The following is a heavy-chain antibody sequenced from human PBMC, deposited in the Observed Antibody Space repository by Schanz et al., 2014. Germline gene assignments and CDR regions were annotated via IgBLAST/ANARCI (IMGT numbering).Heavy chain of an antibody. V-gene: IGHV3-23*01. CDR3: ARGGFGEVSYFDY. D-gene: IGHD3-10*01. Sequence: EMQLLESGGGLAQPGGSLRLSCAASGFTLSNYAMSWVRQAPGKGLEWVSALSEGGGGTHYADSVRGRFTISRDNSKNTLYLQMNSLRPEDTAVYYCARGGFGEVSYFDYWGQGTLVTVSS. CDR2: LSEGGGGT. CDR1: GFTLSNYA. J-gene: IGHJ4*02.